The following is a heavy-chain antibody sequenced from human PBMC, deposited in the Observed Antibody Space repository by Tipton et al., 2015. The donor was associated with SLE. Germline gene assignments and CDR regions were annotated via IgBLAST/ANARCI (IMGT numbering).Heavy chain of an antibody. J-gene: IGHJ6*02. CDR3: ARGGHFGAPSGLPCHYYGITV. CDR2: IYSAGST. Sequence: SLRLSCAASGFSVRSNYMNWVRQAPGKGLEWVSVIYSAGSTHFADSVKGRFTISRDNSKNTVYLQMNSLRREDTGVYYCARGGHFGAPSGLPCHYYGITVWGQGTTVNVSS. D-gene: IGHD3-3*01. V-gene: IGHV3-66*01. CDR1: GFSVRSNY.